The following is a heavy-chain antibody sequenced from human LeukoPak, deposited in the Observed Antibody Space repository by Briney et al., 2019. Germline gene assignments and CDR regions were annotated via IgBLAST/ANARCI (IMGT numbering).Heavy chain of an antibody. CDR2: ISYDGSNK. J-gene: IGHJ4*02. D-gene: IGHD3-22*01. Sequence: GRSLRLSCAASGFTFSSYAMHWVRQAPGKGLEWVAVISYDGSNKYYADSVKGRFTISRDNSKNTLYLQMNSLRAEDTAVYYCARDQRDYYDSSGYYYWGQGTLVTVSS. CDR1: GFTFSSYA. CDR3: ARDQRDYYDSSGYYY. V-gene: IGHV3-30-3*01.